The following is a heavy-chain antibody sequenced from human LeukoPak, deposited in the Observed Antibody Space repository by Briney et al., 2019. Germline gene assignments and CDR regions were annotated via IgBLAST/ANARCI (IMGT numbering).Heavy chain of an antibody. CDR2: ISSSSSTI. CDR1: GFTFSSYS. D-gene: IGHD1-26*01. CDR3: ARSSGSYYVGSDY. V-gene: IGHV3-48*01. J-gene: IGHJ4*02. Sequence: GGFLRLSCAASGFTFSSYSMNWVRQAPGKGLEWVSYISSSSSTIYYADSVKGRFTISRDNAKNSLYLQMNSLRAEDTAVYYCARSSGSYYVGSDYWGQGTLVTVSS.